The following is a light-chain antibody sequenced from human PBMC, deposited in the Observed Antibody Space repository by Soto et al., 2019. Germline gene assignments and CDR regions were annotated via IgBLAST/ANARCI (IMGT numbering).Light chain of an antibody. V-gene: IGLV2-23*02. CDR2: EVT. CDR3: CSFADFTYV. J-gene: IGLJ1*01. Sequence: QSVLTQPASVSGSPGQSITISCTGTSSDIGSYDLVSWYQQHPGTAPKLIIYEVTKRPSGVSTRLYGSKSGNTASLTISGLQAVEEDDYYCCSFADFTYVFGTGTKVTVL. CDR1: SSDIGSYDL.